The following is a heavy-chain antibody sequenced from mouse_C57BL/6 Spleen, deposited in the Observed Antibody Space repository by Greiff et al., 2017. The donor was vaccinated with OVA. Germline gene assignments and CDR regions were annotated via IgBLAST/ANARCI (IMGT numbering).Heavy chain of an antibody. V-gene: IGHV1-82*01. D-gene: IGHD3-2*02. J-gene: IGHJ2*01. CDR2: IYPGDGDT. CDR3: LDSSGY. CDR1: GYAFSSSW. Sequence: VQVVESGPELVKPGASVKISCKASGYAFSSSWMNWVKQRPGKGLEWIGRIYPGDGDTNYNGKFKGKATLTADKSSSTAYMQLSSLTSEDSAVYFCLDSSGYWGQGTTLTVSS.